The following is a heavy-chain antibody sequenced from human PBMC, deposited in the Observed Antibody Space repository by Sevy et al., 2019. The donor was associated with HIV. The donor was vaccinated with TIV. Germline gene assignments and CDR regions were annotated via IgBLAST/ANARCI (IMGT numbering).Heavy chain of an antibody. CDR3: AREYDYSHYAFDY. CDR2: ITSSGDTI. J-gene: IGHJ4*02. V-gene: IGHV3-11*01. CDR1: GFTFSDYY. Sequence: GGSLRLSCAASGFTFSDYYMTWIRQAPGKGLEWVAYITSSGDTIYYADSVKGRFTISRDNAKNSLYLQMNNLRAEDTLAYYCAREYDYSHYAFDYWGQGTLVTVSS. D-gene: IGHD4-4*01.